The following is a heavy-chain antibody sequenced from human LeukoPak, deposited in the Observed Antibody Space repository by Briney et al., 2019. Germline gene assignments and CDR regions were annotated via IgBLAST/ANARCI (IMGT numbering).Heavy chain of an antibody. V-gene: IGHV4-59*12. CDR2: IYYSGST. Sequence: SETLSLTCTVSGGSISSYYWGWIRQPPGKGLEWIGYIYYSGSTNYNPSLKSRVTISVDTSKNQFSLKLSSVTAADTAVYYCARGVPITMVRGVIYDYWGQGTLVTVSS. J-gene: IGHJ4*02. D-gene: IGHD3-10*01. CDR1: GGSISSYY. CDR3: ARGVPITMVRGVIYDY.